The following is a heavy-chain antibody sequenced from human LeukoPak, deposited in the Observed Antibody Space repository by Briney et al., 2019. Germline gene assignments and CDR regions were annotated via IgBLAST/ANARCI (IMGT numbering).Heavy chain of an antibody. D-gene: IGHD5-18*01. Sequence: PSETLSLTCTVSGGSISSGGYYWSWIRQHPGKGLEWIGYIYYSGSTYYNPSLKSRVAISVDRYKNQFSLKLTSVTAADTAVYYCARGGIQLWFGAFDIWGQGAMVTVSS. CDR1: GGSISSGGYY. V-gene: IGHV4-31*03. CDR2: IYYSGST. J-gene: IGHJ3*02. CDR3: ARGGIQLWFGAFDI.